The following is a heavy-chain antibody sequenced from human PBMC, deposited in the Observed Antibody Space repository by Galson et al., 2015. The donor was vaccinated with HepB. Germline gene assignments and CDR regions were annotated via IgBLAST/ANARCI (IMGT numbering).Heavy chain of an antibody. CDR2: VWYDGSNK. J-gene: IGHJ4*02. Sequence: SLRLSCAASGFIFSSYSMHWVRQAPGKGLEWVADVWYDGSNKYYADSVTGRFTISRDNSKNTLYLQMNSLRAEDTAVYYCARDLDRDCGGFCYFDYWGQTTLVTASS. V-gene: IGHV3-33*01. D-gene: IGHD2-21*01. CDR3: ARDLDRDCGGFCYFDY. CDR1: GFIFSSYS.